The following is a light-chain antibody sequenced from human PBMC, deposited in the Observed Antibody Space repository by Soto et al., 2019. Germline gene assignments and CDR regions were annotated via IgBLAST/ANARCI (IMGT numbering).Light chain of an antibody. Sequence: ENELMPSPGTLSFSPWGRSAPSCRASQSVSSDLAWYQQKPGQASRLLIYGASSRATGIPDRFSGSGSGTDFTLTISRLEPEDFAVYYCLHYGGSHRTFGQGTKVDI. V-gene: IGKV3-20*01. CDR3: LHYGGSHRT. CDR1: QSVSSD. CDR2: GAS. J-gene: IGKJ1*01.